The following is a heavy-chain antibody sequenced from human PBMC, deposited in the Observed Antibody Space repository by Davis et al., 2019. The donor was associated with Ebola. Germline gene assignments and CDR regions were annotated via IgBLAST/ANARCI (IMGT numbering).Heavy chain of an antibody. D-gene: IGHD2-15*01. CDR1: GFTFSSYG. J-gene: IGHJ4*02. CDR3: AKDNPTVIDFVGGFDH. CDR2: ISYDGSNK. Sequence: PGGSLRLSCAASGFTFSSYGMHWVRQAPGKGLEWVAVISYDGSNKYYADSVKGRFTISRDNSKNTLYLQMNSLRAEDTAVYHCAKDNPTVIDFVGGFDHWGQGTLVTVSS. V-gene: IGHV3-30*18.